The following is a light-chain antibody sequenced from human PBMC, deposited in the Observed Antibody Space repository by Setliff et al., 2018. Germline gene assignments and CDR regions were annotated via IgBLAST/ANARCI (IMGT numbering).Light chain of an antibody. Sequence: QSALTQPASVSGSPGQSITISCTGTSSDVGGYNYVSWYQQHPGKAPKLMIYDVSKRPSGVSNRFSGSKSGNTASLTVSGLQAEDEADYYCSAYAGNNNLIFGGGTK. CDR1: SSDVGGYNY. V-gene: IGLV2-8*01. J-gene: IGLJ2*01. CDR2: DVS. CDR3: SAYAGNNNLI.